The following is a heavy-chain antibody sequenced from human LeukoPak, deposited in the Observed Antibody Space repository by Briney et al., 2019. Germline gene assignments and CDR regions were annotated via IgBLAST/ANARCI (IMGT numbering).Heavy chain of an antibody. D-gene: IGHD2/OR15-2a*01. CDR1: GFTFDRYW. V-gene: IGHV3-74*01. Sequence: GGSLRLSCAASGFTFDRYWMHWVRQVPGKGLVWVSRINSDGSSTTYADSVKGRFTISRDNARNTLYLQMNSLRAEDTAVYYCARGRGTIYMFDYWGQGTLVTVSS. CDR3: ARGRGTIYMFDY. CDR2: INSDGSST. J-gene: IGHJ4*02.